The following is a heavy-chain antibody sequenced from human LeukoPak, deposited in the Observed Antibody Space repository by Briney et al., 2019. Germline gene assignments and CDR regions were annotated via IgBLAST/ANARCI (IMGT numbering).Heavy chain of an antibody. Sequence: ASVKVSCKASGYTFTNYAISWVRQAPGQGLEWMGGIIPIFGTANYAQKFQGRVTITTDESTSTAYMELSSLRSEDTAVYYCASPPEMATIYQLDYWGQGTLVTVSS. V-gene: IGHV1-69*05. D-gene: IGHD5-24*01. J-gene: IGHJ4*02. CDR2: IIPIFGTA. CDR3: ASPPEMATIYQLDY. CDR1: GYTFTNYA.